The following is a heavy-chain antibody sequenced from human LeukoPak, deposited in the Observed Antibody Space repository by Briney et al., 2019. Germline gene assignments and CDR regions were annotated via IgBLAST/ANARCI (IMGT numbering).Heavy chain of an antibody. CDR2: IKSKTDGGTT. D-gene: IGHD6-13*01. Sequence: SGGSLRLSCEASGFTFSNAWMSWVRQAPGKGLEWVGRIKSKTDGGTTDYAAPVKGRFTISRDDSKNTLYLQMNSLKTEDTAVYYCARYRAAAYFDYWGQGTLVTVSS. V-gene: IGHV3-15*01. CDR3: ARYRAAAYFDY. J-gene: IGHJ4*02. CDR1: GFTFSNAW.